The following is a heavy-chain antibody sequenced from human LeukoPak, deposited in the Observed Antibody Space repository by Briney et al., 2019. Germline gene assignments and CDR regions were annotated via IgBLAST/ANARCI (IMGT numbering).Heavy chain of an antibody. D-gene: IGHD3-22*01. CDR2: ISGSGGST. CDR3: AKDPSAYYYDSSGYYYGGTIDY. CDR1: GFTFSSYA. J-gene: IGHJ4*02. V-gene: IGHV3-23*01. Sequence: GGSLRLSCAASGFTFSSYAMSWVRQAPGKGREWVSAISGSGGSTYYADSVKGRFTISRDNSKNTLYLQMNSLRAEDTAVYYCAKDPSAYYYDSSGYYYGGTIDYWGQGTLVTVSS.